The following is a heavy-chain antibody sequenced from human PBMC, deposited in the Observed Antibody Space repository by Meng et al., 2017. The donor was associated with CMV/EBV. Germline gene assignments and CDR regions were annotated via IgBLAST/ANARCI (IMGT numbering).Heavy chain of an antibody. CDR3: ARDRIVVVPGMDV. J-gene: IGHJ6*02. V-gene: IGHV1-46*01. CDR1: GYSISSGYY. D-gene: IGHD2-2*01. CDR2: INPSGGST. Sequence: CTVSGYSISSGYYWGWIRQPPGKGLEWMGIINPSGGSTSYAQKFQGRVTMTRDTSTSTVYMELSSLRSEDTAVYYCARDRIVVVPGMDVWGQGTTVTVSS.